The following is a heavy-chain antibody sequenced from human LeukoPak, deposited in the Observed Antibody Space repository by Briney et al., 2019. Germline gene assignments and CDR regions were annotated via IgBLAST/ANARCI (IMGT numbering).Heavy chain of an antibody. CDR1: GGSISSYY. CDR2: INYSGGT. CDR3: ARDPLSTNDFDI. V-gene: IGHV4-59*01. Sequence: SETLSLTCTVSGGSISSYYWSWIRQPPGKGLEWIGYINYSGGTNYNPSLKSRVTISVDTSKNQFSLKLSSVTAADTAVYFCARDPLSTNDFDIWGQGTMVTVSS. J-gene: IGHJ3*02. D-gene: IGHD1-1*01.